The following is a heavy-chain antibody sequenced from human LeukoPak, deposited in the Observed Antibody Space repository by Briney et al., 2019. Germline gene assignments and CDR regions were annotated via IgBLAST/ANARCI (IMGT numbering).Heavy chain of an antibody. CDR3: ARMDTAMGSYFGY. V-gene: IGHV3-72*01. CDR1: GFTFSDHY. D-gene: IGHD5-18*01. Sequence: PGGSLRLSCAASGFTFSDHYMDWVRQAPGKGLEWVGRTRNKANSYTTEYAASVKGRFTISRDDSKNSLYLQMNSLKTEDTAVYYCARMDTAMGSYFGYWGQGTLVTVSS. J-gene: IGHJ4*02. CDR2: TRNKANSYTT.